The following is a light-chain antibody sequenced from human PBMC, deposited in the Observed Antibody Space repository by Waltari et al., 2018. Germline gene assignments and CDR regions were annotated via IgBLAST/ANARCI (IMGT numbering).Light chain of an antibody. CDR1: QSIFYSSTNKNY. CDR2: WAS. CDR3: QQYSSAPWT. V-gene: IGKV4-1*01. Sequence: DIVMTQSPDSLAVSLGERATINCKSSQSIFYSSTNKNYLAWYQQKPGQSPSLLFYWASTRESGVTDRFSGSGSGTDFTLTISSLQAEDVAVYYCQQYSSAPWTFGQGTKVEIK. J-gene: IGKJ1*01.